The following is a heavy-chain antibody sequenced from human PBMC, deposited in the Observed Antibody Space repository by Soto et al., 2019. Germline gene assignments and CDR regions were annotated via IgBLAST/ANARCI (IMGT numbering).Heavy chain of an antibody. D-gene: IGHD2-21*01. J-gene: IGHJ4*02. V-gene: IGHV4-31*03. CDR3: ARGAAYCGGECYSYFDY. CDR1: GGSISSGGYY. Sequence: QVQLQESGPGLVKPSQTLSLTCTVSGGSISSGGYYWRWIRQHPGKGLEWIGYIYYSGSTYYTPSLETGVTISVDTSKNQFSLRLSSVTDADTAVYYCARGAAYCGGECYSYFDYWGQGTLVTVSS. CDR2: IYYSGST.